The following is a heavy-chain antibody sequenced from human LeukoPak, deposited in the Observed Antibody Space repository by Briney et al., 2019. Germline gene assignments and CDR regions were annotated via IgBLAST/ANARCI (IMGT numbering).Heavy chain of an antibody. J-gene: IGHJ3*02. CDR3: ARAKNRYYDDAFDI. D-gene: IGHD3-16*01. Sequence: SETLSLTCTVSGGSISSYYWSWTRQPAGKGLEWIGRIYTSGSTNYNPSLKSRVTMSVDTSKNQFSLKLSSVTAADTAVYYCARAKNRYYDDAFDIWGQGTMVTVSS. CDR1: GGSISSYY. CDR2: IYTSGST. V-gene: IGHV4-4*07.